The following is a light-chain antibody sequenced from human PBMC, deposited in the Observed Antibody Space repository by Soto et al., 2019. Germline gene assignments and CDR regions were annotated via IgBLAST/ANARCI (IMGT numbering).Light chain of an antibody. CDR2: AAS. CDR3: QQYVNSLYT. Sequence: EIVLTQSPGTLSLSPGERATLSCRASQSVSSRYLVWYQQRPGQAPRLLIYAASSRATGIPDRFSGSGSGTDFTLTISRLEPEDFAVYYCQQYVNSLYTFGQGIKLEIK. CDR1: QSVSSRY. J-gene: IGKJ2*01. V-gene: IGKV3-20*01.